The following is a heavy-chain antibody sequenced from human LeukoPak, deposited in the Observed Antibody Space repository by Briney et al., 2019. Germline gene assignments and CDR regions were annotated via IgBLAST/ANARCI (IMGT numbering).Heavy chain of an antibody. D-gene: IGHD6-6*01. Sequence: GGSLRLSCAAFGFTFSSYSMNWVRQAPGKGLEWVSSISSSSSYIYYADSVRGRFTISRDNAKNSLYLQMSSLRAEDTAVYYCARDSAEYSSSSIPAYWGQGTLVTVSS. CDR1: GFTFSSYS. CDR3: ARDSAEYSSSSIPAY. J-gene: IGHJ4*02. CDR2: ISSSSSYI. V-gene: IGHV3-21*01.